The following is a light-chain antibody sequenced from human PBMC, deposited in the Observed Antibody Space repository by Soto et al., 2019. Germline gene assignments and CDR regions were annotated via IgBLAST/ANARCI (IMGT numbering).Light chain of an antibody. J-gene: IGLJ1*01. CDR2: GNT. V-gene: IGLV1-40*01. Sequence: QSAVTQPPSVSGAPGQRVTISCTGTSSNIGAGYDVHWYQHLPGTAPKLLIYGNTIRPSGVPDRFSGSKSGTSASLAITGLQAEDEADYYCCSFTSSNTHVFGTGTKLTVL. CDR1: SSNIGAGYD. CDR3: CSFTSSNTHV.